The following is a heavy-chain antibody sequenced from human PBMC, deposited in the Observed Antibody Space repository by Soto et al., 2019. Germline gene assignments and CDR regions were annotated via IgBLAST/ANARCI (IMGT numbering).Heavy chain of an antibody. Sequence: SGPTLVNPTQTLTLTCTFSGFSLSTSGVGVGWIRQPPGKALERLALIYWNDDKRYSPSLKSRLTITKDTSKNQVVLTMTNMDPVDTATYYCAHRGRYRYGLDYWGQGTLVTVSS. D-gene: IGHD5-18*01. CDR2: IYWNDDK. CDR3: AHRGRYRYGLDY. CDR1: GFSLSTSGVG. V-gene: IGHV2-5*01. J-gene: IGHJ4*02.